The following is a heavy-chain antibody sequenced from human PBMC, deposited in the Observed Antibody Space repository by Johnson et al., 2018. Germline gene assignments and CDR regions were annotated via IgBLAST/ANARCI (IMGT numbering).Heavy chain of an antibody. CDR3: ARESESNYDYYMDV. CDR2: ISYDGSSK. J-gene: IGHJ6*03. V-gene: IGHV3-30-3*01. Sequence: QVQLVQSEGGLAQPGGSLRLSCAASGFSFSSYAMHWVRQAPGKGLKWVAVISYDGSSKYYADSVKGRFTISRDNSKNTLYMQMNSLRAEDTAVYYCARESESNYDYYMDVWGKGTTVTVSS. CDR1: GFSFSSYA.